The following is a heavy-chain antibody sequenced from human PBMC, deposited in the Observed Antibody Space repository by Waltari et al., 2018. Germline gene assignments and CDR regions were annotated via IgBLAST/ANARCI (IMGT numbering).Heavy chain of an antibody. Sequence: EVHLVESGGDMVRPGGSLRLSCAASELTVRTNYMNWVRQAPGKGLEWVSVIYSDGKSDYADSVKGRFTISRDTSENTVFLQMNSLRAEDTAIYYCATFAGGRGYWGQGTLVTVSS. J-gene: IGHJ4*02. CDR3: ATFAGGRGY. V-gene: IGHV3-66*01. CDR2: IYSDGKS. D-gene: IGHD3-10*01. CDR1: ELTVRTNY.